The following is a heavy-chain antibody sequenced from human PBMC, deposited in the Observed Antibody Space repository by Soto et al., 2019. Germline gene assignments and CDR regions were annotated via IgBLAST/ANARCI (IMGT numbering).Heavy chain of an antibody. D-gene: IGHD3-22*01. CDR1: GFTFSRYW. V-gene: IGHV3-74*01. J-gene: IGHJ6*03. CDR3: ARGARGYYYMDA. Sequence: EVQLVESGGGLVQPGGSLRLSCAASGFTFSRYWMHWVRQVPGKGLVWVSRLYTDGSRTSYADSVKGRFTISRDNAKNTLYLQMNSLRAEDTAVYYCARGARGYYYMDAWGKGTTVTVSS. CDR2: LYTDGSRT.